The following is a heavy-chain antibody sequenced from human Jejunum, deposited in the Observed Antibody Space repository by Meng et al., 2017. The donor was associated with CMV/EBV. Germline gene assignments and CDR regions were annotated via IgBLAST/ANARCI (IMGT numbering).Heavy chain of an antibody. D-gene: IGHD3-10*01. CDR1: YTVDDCD. J-gene: IGHJ4*02. CDR3: ARVRPKYGKFGPLFDY. V-gene: IGHV1-8*01. CDR2: MTTRSGET. Sequence: YTVDDCDINWGRQANGQGVKGMGWMTTRSGETGYEQKFQGRVTMTRDTSTSTVYMEVNTMTSEDTAVYFCARVRPKYGKFGPLFDYWGQGTLVTVSS.